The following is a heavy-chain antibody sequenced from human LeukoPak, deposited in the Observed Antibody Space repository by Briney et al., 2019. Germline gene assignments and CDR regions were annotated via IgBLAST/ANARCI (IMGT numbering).Heavy chain of an antibody. CDR2: IYYSGST. CDR1: GGSISSSSYY. J-gene: IGHJ4*02. V-gene: IGHV4-39*07. CDR3: ARAGTIFRVVTSHSDY. Sequence: SETLSLTCTVSGGSISSSSYYWGWIRQPPGKGLEWIGSIYYSGSTYYNPSLKSRVTISVDTSKNQFSLKLSSVTAADTAVYYCARAGTIFRVVTSHSDYWGQGTLVTVSS. D-gene: IGHD3-3*01.